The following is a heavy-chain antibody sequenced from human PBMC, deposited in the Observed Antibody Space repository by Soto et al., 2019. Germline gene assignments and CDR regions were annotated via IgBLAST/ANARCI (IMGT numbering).Heavy chain of an antibody. V-gene: IGHV1-2*04. CDR3: VRDYSNYPYYFDY. CDR2: INPNSGGT. J-gene: IGHJ4*02. Sequence: ASVKVSCKASGYTFTGYYMHWVRQAPGQGLEWMGWINPNSGGTNYAQKFQGWVTMTRDTSISTAYMELSRLRSDDTAVYYCVRDYSNYPYYFDYWAREPWSPSPQ. CDR1: GYTFTGYY. D-gene: IGHD4-4*01.